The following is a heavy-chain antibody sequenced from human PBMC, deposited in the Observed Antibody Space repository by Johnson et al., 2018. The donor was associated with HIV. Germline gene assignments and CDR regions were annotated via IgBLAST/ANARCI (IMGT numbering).Heavy chain of an antibody. D-gene: IGHD2-21*01. CDR1: GFTVSSNY. CDR2: LYSGGST. Sequence: VQLVESGGGLVQPGGSLRLSCAASGFTVSSNYMSWVRQAPGKGLEWVSVLYSGGSTYYADSVKGRFTISRDNSKNTLYLQMNSLRAEDTAVYYCAREYGMVVGYHALDFWGQGTVVSVPS. V-gene: IGHV3-66*01. CDR3: AREYGMVVGYHALDF. J-gene: IGHJ3*01.